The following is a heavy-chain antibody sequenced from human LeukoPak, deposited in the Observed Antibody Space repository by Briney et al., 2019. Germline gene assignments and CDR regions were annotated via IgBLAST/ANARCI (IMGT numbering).Heavy chain of an antibody. V-gene: IGHV4-59*12. D-gene: IGHD1-26*01. CDR3: ARYTRGRNGMDV. CDR1: GGSISSYY. J-gene: IGHJ6*02. CDR2: IYYSGST. Sequence: SETLSLTCTVSGGSISSYYWSWIRQPPGKGLEWIGYIYYSGSTNYNPSLNSRFTISVDTSKNQFSLKLSSVTAADTAVYYCARYTRGRNGMDVWGQGTTVTVSS.